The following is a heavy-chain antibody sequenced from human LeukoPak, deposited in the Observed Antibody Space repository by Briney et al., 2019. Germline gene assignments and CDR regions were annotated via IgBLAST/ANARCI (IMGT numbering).Heavy chain of an antibody. CDR3: ARGRGVGATALDY. J-gene: IGHJ4*02. D-gene: IGHD1-26*01. Sequence: PGGSLRLSCAASGFTFSSYSMNWVRQAPGKGLEWASSISSSSSYIRYADSVKGRFTISRDNAKNSLYLQMNSLRAEDTSVYYCARGRGVGATALDYWRQGTLVTVSS. V-gene: IGHV3-21*01. CDR2: ISSSSSYI. CDR1: GFTFSSYS.